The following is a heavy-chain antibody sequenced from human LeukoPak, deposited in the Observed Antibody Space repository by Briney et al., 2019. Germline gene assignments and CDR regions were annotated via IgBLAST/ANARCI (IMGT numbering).Heavy chain of an antibody. J-gene: IGHJ6*03. V-gene: IGHV4-38-2*02. D-gene: IGHD6-19*01. CDR1: GYSISSGYY. Sequence: SETLSLTCTVSGYSISSGYYWGWIRQPPGKGLEWIGSIYHSGSTYYNPSLKSRVTISVDTSKNQFSLKVTSVTAADTAVYYCAKGGHVWTEWLVHDFDYYYYMDVWGKGTTVTVSS. CDR3: AKGGHVWTEWLVHDFDYYYYMDV. CDR2: IYHSGST.